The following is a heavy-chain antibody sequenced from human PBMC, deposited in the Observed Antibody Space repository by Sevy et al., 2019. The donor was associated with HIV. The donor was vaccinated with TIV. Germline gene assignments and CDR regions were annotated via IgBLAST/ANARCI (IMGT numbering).Heavy chain of an antibody. CDR3: ARAERARYFDWLSGYGAFDI. Sequence: GGSLRLSCAASGFTFSSYWMSWVRQAPGKGLEWVANIKQDGSEKYYVDSVKGRFTISRDNAKNSLYLQMNSLRAEDTAVYYCARAERARYFDWLSGYGAFDIWGQGTMVTVSS. J-gene: IGHJ3*02. CDR1: GFTFSSYW. D-gene: IGHD3-9*01. CDR2: IKQDGSEK. V-gene: IGHV3-7*01.